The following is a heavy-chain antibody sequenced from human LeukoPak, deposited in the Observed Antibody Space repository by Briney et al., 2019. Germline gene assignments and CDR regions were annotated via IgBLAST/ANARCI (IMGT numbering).Heavy chain of an antibody. CDR2: IYYTGTT. CDR1: GASISNSSHY. CDR3: ARVVAVAGTFPDS. J-gene: IGHJ4*02. Sequence: SETLSLTCIVSGASISNSSHYWGWIRQPPGKGLEWIGNIYYTGTTYYAPSLKSRVTISIDTSKSQFSLKVSSVTAADTAVYYCARVVAVAGTFPDSWGQGTLVTVSS. D-gene: IGHD6-19*01. V-gene: IGHV4-39*07.